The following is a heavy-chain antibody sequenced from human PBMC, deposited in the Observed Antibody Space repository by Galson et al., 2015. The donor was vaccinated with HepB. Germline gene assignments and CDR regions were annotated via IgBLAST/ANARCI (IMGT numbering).Heavy chain of an antibody. D-gene: IGHD4-23*01. J-gene: IGHJ3*02. CDR3: ATVAWVVTSGFDI. CDR2: ISYDETTK. V-gene: IGHV3-30*02. CDR1: GFAFSGYA. Sequence: SLRLSCAASGFAFSGYAMHWVRQAPLKGLEWVAYISYDETTKHYADSVKGRLTISRDNSKDTLYLQLNSLRTEDTAVYYCATVAWVVTSGFDIWGQGTMVTVSS.